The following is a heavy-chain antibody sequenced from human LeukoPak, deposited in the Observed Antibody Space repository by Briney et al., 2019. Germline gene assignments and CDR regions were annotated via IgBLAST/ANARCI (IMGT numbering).Heavy chain of an antibody. CDR1: GYTFTTFG. D-gene: IGHD2-2*02. Sequence: GASVKVSCKASGYTFTTFGISWVRQAPGQGLEWMGWTSPYNGNTNYAQNLQGRLTMTTDTSTTTAYMELRSLRSDDTAVYYCARMGCLSPSCYTLDYWGQGTLVTVSS. CDR3: ARMGCLSPSCYTLDY. CDR2: TSPYNGNT. J-gene: IGHJ4*02. V-gene: IGHV1-18*01.